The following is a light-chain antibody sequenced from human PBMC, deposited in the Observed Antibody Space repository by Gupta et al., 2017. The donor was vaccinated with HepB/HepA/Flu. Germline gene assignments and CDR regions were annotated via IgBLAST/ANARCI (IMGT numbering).Light chain of an antibody. CDR1: QSISTY. V-gene: IGKV1-39*01. CDR3: QQNLNTPRT. Sequence: DIQMTQTPSSLSASVGDRVAITCRASQSISTYLNWYQQKPGKAPKLLIYAASSLESGVPSRFSGSGSGTDFTLTISSLQPEDFASYYCQQNLNTPRTFGHGTKVDI. CDR2: AAS. J-gene: IGKJ3*01.